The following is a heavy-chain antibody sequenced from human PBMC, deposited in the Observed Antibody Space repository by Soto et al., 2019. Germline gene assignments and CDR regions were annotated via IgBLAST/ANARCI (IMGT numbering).Heavy chain of an antibody. J-gene: IGHJ4*02. D-gene: IGHD6-19*01. CDR2: TYYNGDT. V-gene: IGHV4-61*08. Sequence: SETLSLTCTVSDDSFRGAEYYWSWIRQPLGRGPEWIGYTYYNGDTKYNPALRSRVTMSEDTSKNQFSLRLSSVTAADTAVYFCARGPAYIDGWRTFDLWGRGILVTVSS. CDR3: ARGPAYIDGWRTFDL. CDR1: DDSFRGAEYY.